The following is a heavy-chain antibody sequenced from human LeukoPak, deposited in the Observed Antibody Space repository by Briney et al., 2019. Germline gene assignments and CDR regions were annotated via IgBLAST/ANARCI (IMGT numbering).Heavy chain of an antibody. CDR3: ARDSGLGPTWHPFDH. J-gene: IGHJ4*02. V-gene: IGHV1-2*02. CDR1: GYNFTDYY. D-gene: IGHD1-26*01. Sequence: ASVKVSCKASGYNFTDYYIHWVRQAPGQGLEWTVWINPKSGGTNYAQKFRGRVTMTRDTSISTAYMELSGLRSDDTAVYYCARDSGLGPTWHPFDHWGQGTPVTVSS. CDR2: INPKSGGT.